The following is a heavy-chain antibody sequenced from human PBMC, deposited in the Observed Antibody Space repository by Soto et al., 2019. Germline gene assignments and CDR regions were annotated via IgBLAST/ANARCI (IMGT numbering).Heavy chain of an antibody. CDR2: IIPIFGTA. Sequence: ASVKVSCKASGGTFSSYAISWVRQAPGQGLEWMGGIIPIFGTANYAQKFQGRVTITADESTSTAYMELSSLRSEDTAVYYCARDSGGAPHYYGSGSYRGMDVWGQGTTVTVSS. V-gene: IGHV1-69*13. J-gene: IGHJ6*02. CDR1: GGTFSSYA. D-gene: IGHD3-10*01. CDR3: ARDSGGAPHYYGSGSYRGMDV.